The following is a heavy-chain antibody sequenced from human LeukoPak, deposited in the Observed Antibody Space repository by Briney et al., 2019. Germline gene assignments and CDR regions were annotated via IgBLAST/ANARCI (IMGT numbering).Heavy chain of an antibody. CDR2: ISSSGDTI. Sequence: PGRFLRLSCAASGSTLSHYYMTWIRQAPGKGLEWLSCISSSGDTIYYADSVKGRFTVSRDNAENSLYLQMNSLRAEDTAMYYCARQGSEIDYWGQGTLVTVSS. V-gene: IGHV3-11*01. CDR1: GSTLSHYY. J-gene: IGHJ4*02. CDR3: ARQGSEIDY.